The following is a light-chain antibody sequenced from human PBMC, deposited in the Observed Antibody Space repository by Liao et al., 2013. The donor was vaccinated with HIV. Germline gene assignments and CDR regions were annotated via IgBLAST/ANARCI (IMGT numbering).Light chain of an antibody. J-gene: IGLJ1*01. CDR1: KLGDKY. Sequence: SYELTQPPSVSVSPGQTATVTCSGDKLGDKYACWYQQKPGQSPVLLIYQDAKRPSGIPERFSGSNSGNTATLTISGTQALDEADYYCQAWDSNSLYVFGTGTKVTVL. CDR3: QAWDSNSLYV. V-gene: IGLV3-1*01. CDR2: QDA.